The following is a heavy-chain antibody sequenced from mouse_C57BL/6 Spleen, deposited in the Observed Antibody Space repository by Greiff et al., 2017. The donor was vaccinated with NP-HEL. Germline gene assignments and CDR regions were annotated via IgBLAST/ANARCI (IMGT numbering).Heavy chain of an antibody. J-gene: IGHJ3*01. V-gene: IGHV3-6*01. Sequence: ESGPGLVKPSQSLSLTCSVTGYSITSGYYWNWIRQFPGNKLEWMGYISYDGSNNYNPSLKNRISITRDTSKNQFFLKLNSVTTEDTATYYCARDLAWDEAYWGQGTLVTVSA. CDR2: ISYDGSN. CDR1: GYSITSGYY. CDR3: ARDLAWDEAY. D-gene: IGHD4-1*01.